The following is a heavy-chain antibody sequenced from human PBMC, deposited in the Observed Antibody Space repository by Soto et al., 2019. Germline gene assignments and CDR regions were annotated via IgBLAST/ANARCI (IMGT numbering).Heavy chain of an antibody. CDR1: GGTFSSYA. CDR3: ARLYCSGGSCYCYWFDP. CDR2: ISAYNGNT. Sequence: ASVKVSCKASGGTFSSYAISWVRQAPGQGLEWMGWISAYNGNTNYAQKLQGRVTMTTDTSTSTAYMELRSLRSDDTAVYYCARLYCSGGSCYCYWFDPWGQGTLVTVSS. D-gene: IGHD2-15*01. J-gene: IGHJ5*02. V-gene: IGHV1-18*01.